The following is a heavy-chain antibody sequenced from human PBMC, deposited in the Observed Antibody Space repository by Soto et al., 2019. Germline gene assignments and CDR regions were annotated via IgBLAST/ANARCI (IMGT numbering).Heavy chain of an antibody. D-gene: IGHD3-16*01. Sequence: PGGSLRLSCAASGFTFSDYYMSWIRQAPGKGLEWVSYISSSGSTIYYADSVKGRFTISRDNAKNSLYLQMNSLRAEDTAVYYCARREQLTFGYSHAPDRWGQGTLVTVYS. CDR3: ARREQLTFGYSHAPDR. J-gene: IGHJ5*02. V-gene: IGHV3-11*01. CDR1: GFTFSDYY. CDR2: ISSSGSTI.